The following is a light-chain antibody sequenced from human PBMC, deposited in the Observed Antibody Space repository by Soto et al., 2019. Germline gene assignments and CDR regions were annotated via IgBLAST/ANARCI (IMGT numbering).Light chain of an antibody. Sequence: EIVLTQSPATLSLSPGERATLSCRSSQSVSSSLAWYQQKPGQAPRLLIYEASNRATGIPARFGGSGSGTDFTLTISSLEPEDVAVYYCQQRSNWPLTFGGGTKVELK. CDR2: EAS. V-gene: IGKV3-11*01. CDR1: QSVSSS. J-gene: IGKJ4*01. CDR3: QQRSNWPLT.